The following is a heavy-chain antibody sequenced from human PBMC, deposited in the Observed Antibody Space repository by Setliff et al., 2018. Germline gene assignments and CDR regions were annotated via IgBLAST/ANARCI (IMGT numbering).Heavy chain of an antibody. CDR2: IHYSGST. V-gene: IGHV4-59*04. CDR1: GGSISTYH. D-gene: IGHD3-10*01. J-gene: IGHJ6*03. CDR3: ARHKSNGSGSYPSLYMDV. Sequence: SETLSLTCSVSGGSISTYHWSWIRQPPEKGLEWIAYIHYSGSTYSNPSLKSRLIISVDAPDNQFSVKLSSVTAADTAVYYCARHKSNGSGSYPSLYMDVWGKGIMVTVSS.